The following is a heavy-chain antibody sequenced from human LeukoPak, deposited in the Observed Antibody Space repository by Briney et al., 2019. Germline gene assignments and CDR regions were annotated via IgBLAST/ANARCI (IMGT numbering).Heavy chain of an antibody. V-gene: IGHV1-2*02. J-gene: IGHJ5*02. Sequence: ASVKVSCKASGYTFTGYYMHWVRQAPGQGLEWMGWINPNSGGTNYAQKFQGRVTMTRDTSISTAYMELSRLRSDDTAVYYCASWGYGNYYGSQDWFDPWGQGTLVTVSS. CDR3: ASWGYGNYYGSQDWFDP. D-gene: IGHD3-10*01. CDR1: GYTFTGYY. CDR2: INPNSGGT.